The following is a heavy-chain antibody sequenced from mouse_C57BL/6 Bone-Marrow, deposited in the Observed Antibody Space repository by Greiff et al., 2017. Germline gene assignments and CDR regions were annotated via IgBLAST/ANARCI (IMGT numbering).Heavy chain of an antibody. Sequence: EVKVVESGGGLVQPGGSLKLSCAASGFTFSDYGMAWVRQAPRKGPEWVAFISNLAYSIYYADTVTGRFTISRENAKNTLYREMSSLRSEDTAMYYCAREGDYYGRSYDWYFDVWGTGTTVTVSS. CDR3: AREGDYYGRSYDWYFDV. CDR2: ISNLAYSI. D-gene: IGHD1-1*01. J-gene: IGHJ1*03. CDR1: GFTFSDYG. V-gene: IGHV5-15*01.